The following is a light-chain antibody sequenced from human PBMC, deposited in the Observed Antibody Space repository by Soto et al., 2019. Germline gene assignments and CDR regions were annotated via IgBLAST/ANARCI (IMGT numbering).Light chain of an antibody. CDR1: RSISTY. Sequence: EIVLTQSPATLSLSPGERATLSCRASRSISTYLAWYQQKPGQAPRLLMYGASNRATGIPARFSGSGSATDFTLTISSLEPADFAVYYCQQCSSWPFTFGPGTKVDIK. CDR2: GAS. CDR3: QQCSSWPFT. J-gene: IGKJ3*01. V-gene: IGKV3-11*01.